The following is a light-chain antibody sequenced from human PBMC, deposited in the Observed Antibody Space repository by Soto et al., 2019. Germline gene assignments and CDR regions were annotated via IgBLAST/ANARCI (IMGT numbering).Light chain of an antibody. CDR1: QSVGTF. CDR2: DTS. J-gene: IGKJ2*01. CDR3: QHRTNWPRT. V-gene: IGKV3-11*01. Sequence: EVVLTQSPVTLSLSTGERATISCRASQSVGTFLAWYQQKPGQAPRLIIYDTSNRATGIPARFSGTGSGTDFALTISSVEPEDFAVYFCQHRTNWPRTLGQGTKLDIK.